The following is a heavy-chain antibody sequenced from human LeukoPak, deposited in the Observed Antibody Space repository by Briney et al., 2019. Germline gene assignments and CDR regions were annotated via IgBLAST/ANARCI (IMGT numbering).Heavy chain of an antibody. D-gene: IGHD1-26*01. V-gene: IGHV4-4*07. Sequence: PSETLSLTCTVSGGSISSYYWSWIRQPAGKGLEWIGRIYTSGSTNYNPSLKSRVTMSVDTSKNQFSLKLSSVTAADTAVYYCAREAPMIVGATDEDDWFDPWGQGTLVTVSS. J-gene: IGHJ5*02. CDR2: IYTSGST. CDR3: AREAPMIVGATDEDDWFDP. CDR1: GGSISSYY.